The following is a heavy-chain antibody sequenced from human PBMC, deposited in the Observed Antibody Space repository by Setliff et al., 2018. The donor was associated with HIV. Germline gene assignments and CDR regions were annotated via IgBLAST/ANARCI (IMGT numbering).Heavy chain of an antibody. V-gene: IGHV3-21*06. CDR1: GFTFSSYS. Sequence: SLRLSCAASGFTFSSYSMNWVRQAPGKGLEWVSSISSSSTYIYYADSVKGRFTISRDNAKNSLYLQMNSLRAEDTAVYYCARVGGPFYYHYYYMDVWGKGTTVTVSS. CDR2: ISSSSTYI. D-gene: IGHD3-16*01. CDR3: ARVGGPFYYHYYYMDV. J-gene: IGHJ6*03.